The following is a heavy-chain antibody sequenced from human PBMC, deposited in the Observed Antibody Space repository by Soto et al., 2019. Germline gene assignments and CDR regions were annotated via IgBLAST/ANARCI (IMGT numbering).Heavy chain of an antibody. J-gene: IGHJ4*01. CDR3: ARRANIFDFDN. CDR1: GYSFSTYW. CDR2: IYPGDSDT. V-gene: IGHV5-51*01. D-gene: IGHD2-21*01. Sequence: GESLKISCTGSGYSFSTYWIAWVRQMPGKGLEWMGIIYPGDSDTRYSPSFQGQVTISADTSTKTAYLQWSSLKASDTAMYYCARRANIFDFDNWGHGTLVTVSS.